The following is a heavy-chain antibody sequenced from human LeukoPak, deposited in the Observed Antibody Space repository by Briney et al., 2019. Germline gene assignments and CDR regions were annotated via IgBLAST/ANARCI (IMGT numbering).Heavy chain of an antibody. CDR1: GASIRSSYY. CDR3: AGPSGSGNSYNSFDY. V-gene: IGHV4-39*01. Sequence: PSETLSLTCNVSGASIRSSYYWGRIRQPPGKGLEWIGSIYYSGSTYHNPSLKSRVTISVDTSKNQFSLNLSSVTAADTAVYYCAGPSGSGNSYNSFDYWGQGTLVTVS. D-gene: IGHD3-10*01. J-gene: IGHJ4*02. CDR2: IYYSGST.